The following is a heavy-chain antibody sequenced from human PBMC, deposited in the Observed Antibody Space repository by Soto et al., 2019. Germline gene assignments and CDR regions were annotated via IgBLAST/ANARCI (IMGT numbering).Heavy chain of an antibody. CDR2: IWYDGSNK. J-gene: IGHJ5*02. Sequence: GGSLRLSCAASGFTFSSYGMHWVRQAPGKGLEWVAVIWYDGSNKYYADSVKGRFTISRDNSKNTLYLQMNSLRAEDTAVYYCARGLGYCSGGSCYSGSNWFDPWGQGT. CDR1: GFTFSSYG. D-gene: IGHD2-15*01. V-gene: IGHV3-33*01. CDR3: ARGLGYCSGGSCYSGSNWFDP.